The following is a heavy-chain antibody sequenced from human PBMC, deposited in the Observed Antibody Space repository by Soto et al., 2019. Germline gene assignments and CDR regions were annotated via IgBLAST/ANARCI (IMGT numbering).Heavy chain of an antibody. J-gene: IGHJ4*02. Sequence: GGSLRLSCAASGFTFSSYAMSWVRQAPGKGLEWVSAISGSGGSTYYADSVKGRFTISRDNSKNTLYLQMNSLRAEDTAVYYCAKAGQAEYSGYDLYYFDYWGQGTLVTVSS. CDR1: GFTFSSYA. CDR2: ISGSGGST. D-gene: IGHD5-12*01. CDR3: AKAGQAEYSGYDLYYFDY. V-gene: IGHV3-23*01.